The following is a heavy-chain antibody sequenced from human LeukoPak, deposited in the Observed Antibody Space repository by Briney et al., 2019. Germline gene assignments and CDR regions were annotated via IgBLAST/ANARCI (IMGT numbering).Heavy chain of an antibody. J-gene: IGHJ3*02. V-gene: IGHV4-59*01. CDR2: IYYSGST. Sequence: PSETLSLTCTVSGGSISSYYWSWIRQPPGKGLEWIGYIYYSGSTNYNPSLKSRVTISVDTSKNQFSLKLSSVTAADTAVYYCARELEVVMGAFDIWGQGTMVTVSS. CDR1: GGSISSYY. D-gene: IGHD3-22*01. CDR3: ARELEVVMGAFDI.